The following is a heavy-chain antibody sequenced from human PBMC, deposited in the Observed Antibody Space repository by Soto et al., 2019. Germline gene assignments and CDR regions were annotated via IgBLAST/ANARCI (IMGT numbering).Heavy chain of an antibody. CDR3: ARGSMTLDY. Sequence: PSETLSLTCAVSGGSISSGGYSWSWIRQPPGKGLEWIGYIYHSGSTYYNPSLKSRVTISVDRSKNQFSLKLSSVTAADTAVYYCARGSMTLDYWGQGTMVTVYS. D-gene: IGHD2-21*02. CDR2: IYHSGST. CDR1: GGSISSGGYS. V-gene: IGHV4-30-2*01. J-gene: IGHJ4*02.